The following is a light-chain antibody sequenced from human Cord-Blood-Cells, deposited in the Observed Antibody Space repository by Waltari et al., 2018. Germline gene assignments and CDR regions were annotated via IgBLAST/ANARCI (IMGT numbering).Light chain of an antibody. CDR2: GNS. J-gene: IGLJ2*01. V-gene: IGLV1-40*01. CDR1: SSNIGAGYD. CDR3: QSYDSSLSGSVV. Sequence: QSVLTQPPSVSGAPGQRVTISCTGSSSNIGAGYDVHWYQQLPVTAPELLIYGNSTRPSGVPDRFSVSKSGTSASLAITGLQAEDEADYYCQSYDSSLSGSVVFGGGTKLTVL.